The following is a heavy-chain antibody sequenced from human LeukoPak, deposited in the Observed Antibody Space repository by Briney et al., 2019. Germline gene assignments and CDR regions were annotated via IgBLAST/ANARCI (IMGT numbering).Heavy chain of an antibody. Sequence: GGSLRLSCAASGFTFSSYWMSWVRQAPGKGLEWVANIKQDGSEKYYVDSVKGRFTISRDNAKKSLYLQMNSLRAEDTAVYYCAVMTTVSSRYYYYMDVWGKGTAVTVSS. J-gene: IGHJ6*03. CDR1: GFTFSSYW. CDR3: AVMTTVSSRYYYYMDV. D-gene: IGHD4-17*01. V-gene: IGHV3-7*01. CDR2: IKQDGSEK.